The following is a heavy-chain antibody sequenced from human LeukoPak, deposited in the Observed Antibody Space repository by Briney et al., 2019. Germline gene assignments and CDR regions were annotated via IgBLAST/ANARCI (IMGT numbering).Heavy chain of an antibody. J-gene: IGHJ5*02. V-gene: IGHV1-2*02. D-gene: IGHD3-9*01. CDR3: ARGDDILTGNRDWFDH. CDR1: GYTFTGNY. CDR2: INPNSGGT. Sequence: ASVQVSCKASGYTFTGNYMHWVRQAPGQGLEWMGWINPNSGGTNYAQKFQGRVSMTRDTSISTAYMEMSRLRSDDTAVYYCARGDDILTGNRDWFDHWGQGTLVTVFS.